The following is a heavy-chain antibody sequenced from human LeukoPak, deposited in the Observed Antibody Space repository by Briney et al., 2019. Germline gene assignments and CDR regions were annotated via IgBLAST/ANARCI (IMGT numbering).Heavy chain of an antibody. CDR3: TYGMDL. CDR1: GVTVSSNY. J-gene: IGHJ6*02. CDR2: IYSGGTT. V-gene: IGHV3-66*01. Sequence: PGGSLRLSCAASGVTVSSNYMTWVRQAPGKGLEGVSIIYSGGTTSYAASVRGRAVLSRDTLKNTLSLEMNSLRVEDTGVYYCTYGMDLWGQGTAVIVSS.